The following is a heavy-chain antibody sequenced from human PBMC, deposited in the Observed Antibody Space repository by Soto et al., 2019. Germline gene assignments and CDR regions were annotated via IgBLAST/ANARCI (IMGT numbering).Heavy chain of an antibody. CDR2: IIPIFGTA. Sequence: SVNVSCKASGGAFISYAISWVRQAPGQGLEWMGGIIPIFGTANYAQKFQGRVTITADESTSTAYMELSSLRAEDTAVYYCARDPYSGRYYRAPAMFDPWGQGTLVTVSS. CDR1: GGAFISYA. CDR3: ARDPYSGRYYRAPAMFDP. V-gene: IGHV1-69*13. J-gene: IGHJ5*02. D-gene: IGHD1-26*01.